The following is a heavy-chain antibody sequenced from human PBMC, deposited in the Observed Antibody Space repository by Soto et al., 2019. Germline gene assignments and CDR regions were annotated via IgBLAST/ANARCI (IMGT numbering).Heavy chain of an antibody. Sequence: QLVQSGAEVKKPGSSVKVSCKASGVDFNSYTISWVRQAPGQGPEWMGTIIPILDVAKNAQKFQGRITITADKSTSTVHMELRRLRSEDTAVYYCAQMWFGELWHGKDVWGQGTTVTVSS. D-gene: IGHD3-10*01. CDR1: GVDFNSYT. CDR3: AQMWFGELWHGKDV. CDR2: IIPILDVA. J-gene: IGHJ6*02. V-gene: IGHV1-69*02.